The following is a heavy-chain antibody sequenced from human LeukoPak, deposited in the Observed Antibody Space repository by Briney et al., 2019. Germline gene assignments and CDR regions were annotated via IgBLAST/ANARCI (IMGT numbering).Heavy chain of an antibody. V-gene: IGHV3-9*01. CDR2: ISWNSGSI. CDR3: AKDGAARPDYYFDY. CDR1: GFTFDDYA. Sequence: GGSLRLSCAASGFTFDDYAMHWVRQAPGKGLEWVSGISWNSGSIGYADSVKGRFTISRDNAKNSLYLQMNSLRAEDTALYYCAKDGAARPDYYFDYWGQGTLVTVSS. D-gene: IGHD6-6*01. J-gene: IGHJ4*02.